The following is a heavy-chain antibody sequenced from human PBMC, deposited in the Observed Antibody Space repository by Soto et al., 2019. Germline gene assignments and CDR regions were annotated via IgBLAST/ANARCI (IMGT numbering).Heavy chain of an antibody. Sequence: SETLSLTCAVSGGSISSGGYSWSWIRQPPGKGLEWIGYIYHSGSTYYNPSLKSRVTISVDRSKNQFSLKLSSVTAADTAVYYCARRLRYFDWLLGGHFDYWGQGTLVTVSS. D-gene: IGHD3-9*01. CDR2: IYHSGST. V-gene: IGHV4-30-2*01. CDR1: GGSISSGGYS. CDR3: ARRLRYFDWLLGGHFDY. J-gene: IGHJ4*02.